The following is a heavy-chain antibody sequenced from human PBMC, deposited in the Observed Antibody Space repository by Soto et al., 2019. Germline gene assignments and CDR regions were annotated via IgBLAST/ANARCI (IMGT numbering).Heavy chain of an antibody. CDR3: ARDLAPIVVVPAASYY. Sequence: ASVKVSCKASGYTFTSYYMHWVRQAPGQGLEWMGIINPSGGSISYAQKFQGRVTMTRDTSTSTVYMELSSLRSEDTAVYYCARDLAPIVVVPAASYYWGQGTLVTSPQ. CDR2: INPSGGSI. J-gene: IGHJ4*02. V-gene: IGHV1-46*01. D-gene: IGHD2-2*01. CDR1: GYTFTSYY.